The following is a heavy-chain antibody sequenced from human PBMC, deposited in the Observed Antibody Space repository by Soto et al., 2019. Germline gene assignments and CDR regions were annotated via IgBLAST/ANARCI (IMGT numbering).Heavy chain of an antibody. D-gene: IGHD2-15*01. J-gene: IGHJ4*02. CDR1: GGTFSSYT. Sequence: GASVKVSCKASGGTFSSYTISWVRQAPGQGLEWMGRIIPILGIANYAQKFQGRVTITADKSTSTAYMELSSLRSEDTAVYYCARSPVAAVYYFDYWGQGTLITVAS. CDR2: IIPILGIA. V-gene: IGHV1-69*02. CDR3: ARSPVAAVYYFDY.